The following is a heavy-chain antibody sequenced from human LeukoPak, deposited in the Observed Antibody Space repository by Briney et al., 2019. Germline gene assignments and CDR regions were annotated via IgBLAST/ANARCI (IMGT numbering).Heavy chain of an antibody. J-gene: IGHJ4*02. CDR2: SSWIGGST. Sequence: QSGGSLRLSCAVSGFTFDDYALHWVRQVPGKGLEWLCFSSWIGGSTDYLDSVKGRFTISRDNSRNSLYLEMNSLRPEDSALYYCVRSRAASLGYSDNWGQGTLVTVSS. D-gene: IGHD7-27*01. V-gene: IGHV3-43D*03. CDR3: VRSRAASLGYSDN. CDR1: GFTFDDYA.